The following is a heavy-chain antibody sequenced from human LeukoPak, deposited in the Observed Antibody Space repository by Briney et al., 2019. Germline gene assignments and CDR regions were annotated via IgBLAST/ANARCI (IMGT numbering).Heavy chain of an antibody. D-gene: IGHD3-22*01. CDR3: ARVALGFPMTESDY. Sequence: ASVKVSCKASGGTFSSYAISWVRQAPGQGLEWMGWISAYNGNTNYAQKLQGRVTMTTDTSTSTAYMELRSLRSDDTAVYYCARVALGFPMTESDYWGQGTLVTVSS. V-gene: IGHV1-18*01. J-gene: IGHJ4*02. CDR1: GGTFSSYA. CDR2: ISAYNGNT.